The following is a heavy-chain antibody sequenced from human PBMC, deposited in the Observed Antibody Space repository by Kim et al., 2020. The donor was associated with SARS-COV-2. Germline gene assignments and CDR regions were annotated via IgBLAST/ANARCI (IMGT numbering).Heavy chain of an antibody. D-gene: IGHD3-22*01. Sequence: TYYADSVKGRFTISRDNSKNTLCLQMNSLRAEDTAVYYCAKASITMIVVAPDYWGQGTLVTVSS. J-gene: IGHJ4*02. CDR2: T. CDR3: AKASITMIVVAPDY. V-gene: IGHV3-23*01.